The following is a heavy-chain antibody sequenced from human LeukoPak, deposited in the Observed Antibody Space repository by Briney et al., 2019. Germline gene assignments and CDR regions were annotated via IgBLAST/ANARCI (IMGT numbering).Heavy chain of an antibody. D-gene: IGHD6-13*01. CDR1: RFTFSSYS. Sequence: GGSLRLSCAASRFTFSSYSMNWVRQAPGKGLEWVSSISSSSSYIYYADSVKGRFTISRDDAKNSLCLQMNSLRAEDTAVYYCARLIAAAAGGAFDIWGQGTMVTVSS. CDR3: ARLIAAAAGGAFDI. CDR2: ISSSSSYI. V-gene: IGHV3-21*01. J-gene: IGHJ3*02.